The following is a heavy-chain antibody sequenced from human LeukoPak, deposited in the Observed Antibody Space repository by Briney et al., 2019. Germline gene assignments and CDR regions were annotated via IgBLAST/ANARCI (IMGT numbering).Heavy chain of an antibody. D-gene: IGHD4-17*01. V-gene: IGHV3-23*01. CDR1: GFTFSSYA. J-gene: IGHJ4*02. Sequence: PGGSLRLSCAASGFTFSSYAMSWVRQAPGKGLERVSAISGSGGSTYYADSVKGRFTISRDNSKNTLYLQMNSLRAEDTAVYYCAYSTVTKGGFSPFDYWGQGTLVTVSS. CDR2: ISGSGGST. CDR3: AYSTVTKGGFSPFDY.